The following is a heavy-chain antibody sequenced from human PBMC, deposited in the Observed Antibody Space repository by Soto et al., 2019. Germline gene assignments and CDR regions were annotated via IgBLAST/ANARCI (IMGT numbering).Heavy chain of an antibody. CDR1: GGSFSGYY. CDR2: INHSGST. J-gene: IGHJ6*02. Sequence: SETLSLTCAVYGGSFSGYYWSWIRQPPGKGLEWIGEINHSGSTNYNPSLKSRVTISVDTSKNQFSLKLSSVTAADTAVYYCARVGGLTGGMDVWGQGTTVTVSS. V-gene: IGHV4-34*01. CDR3: ARVGGLTGGMDV. D-gene: IGHD2-15*01.